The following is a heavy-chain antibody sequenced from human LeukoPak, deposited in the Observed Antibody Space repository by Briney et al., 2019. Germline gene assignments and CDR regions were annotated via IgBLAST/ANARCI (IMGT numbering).Heavy chain of an antibody. D-gene: IGHD6-19*01. CDR3: ARRRPVAGYYWLFDL. Sequence: RASVKVSCKASGYSFTGSYMHWVRQAPGQGLEYMGCINPKTGVTEFAQKCQGRVTMTTDTSITTAYMELNRLKSDDTAIYYCARRRPVAGYYWLFDLWGRGTLVTVSS. CDR1: GYSFTGSY. CDR2: INPKTGVT. J-gene: IGHJ2*01. V-gene: IGHV1-2*02.